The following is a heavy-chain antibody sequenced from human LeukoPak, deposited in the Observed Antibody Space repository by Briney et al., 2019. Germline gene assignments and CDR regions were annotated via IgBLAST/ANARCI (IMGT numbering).Heavy chain of an antibody. V-gene: IGHV4-34*01. J-gene: IGHJ5*02. D-gene: IGHD6-13*01. CDR2: INHSGST. CDR3: ARDRYSSSWYANWFDP. Sequence: SETLSLTCAVYGGSFNGYYWSWIRQPPGKGLEWIGEINHSGSTNYNPSLKSRVTISVDTPKNQFSLNLSSVTAADTAVYYCARDRYSSSWYANWFDPWGQGTLVTVSS. CDR1: GGSFNGYY.